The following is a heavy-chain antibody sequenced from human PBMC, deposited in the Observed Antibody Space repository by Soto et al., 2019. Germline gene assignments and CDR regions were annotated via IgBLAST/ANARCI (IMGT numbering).Heavy chain of an antibody. V-gene: IGHV4-30-4*01. CDR2: IYYSGST. CDR3: ARDKVDYYDSSGYPFDY. D-gene: IGHD3-22*01. Sequence: SETLSLTCTVSGGSISSGDYYWSWIRQPPGKGLEWIGYIYYSGSTYYNPSLKSRVTISVDTSKNQFSLKLSSVAAADTAVYYCARDKVDYYDSSGYPFDYWGQGTLVTV. J-gene: IGHJ4*02. CDR1: GGSISSGDYY.